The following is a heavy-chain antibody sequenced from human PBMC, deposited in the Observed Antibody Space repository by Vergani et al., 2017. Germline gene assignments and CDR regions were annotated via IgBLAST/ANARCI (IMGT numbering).Heavy chain of an antibody. J-gene: IGHJ6*02. CDR3: AKNPGISTTRHYYAMDV. CDR1: GFKFSDHY. CDR2: ISPGASTV. V-gene: IGHV3-11*04. D-gene: IGHD1-1*01. Sequence: LEESGGGSVKPGGSLRLSCAASGFKFSDHYMSWIRQAPGKGLEWVSQISPGASTVSYTDSVTGRFTVSRDNDNNSLTLDMTTQGVEDTAVYYCAKNPGISTTRHYYAMDVLGQGTTVTVSS.